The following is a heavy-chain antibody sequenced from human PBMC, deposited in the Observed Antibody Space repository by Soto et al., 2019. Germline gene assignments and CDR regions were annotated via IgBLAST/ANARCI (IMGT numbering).Heavy chain of an antibody. CDR2: IRSKAYGGTT. J-gene: IGHJ6*02. V-gene: IGHV3-49*03. CDR1: GFTFGDYA. Sequence: GGSLRLSCTASGFTFGDYAMSWFRQAPGKGLEWVGFIRSKAYGGTTEYAASVKGRFTISRDDSKSIAYLQMNSLKTEDTAVYYCTRDSPIAAAGITYYYYGMDVWGQGTTVTVSS. CDR3: TRDSPIAAAGITYYYYGMDV. D-gene: IGHD6-13*01.